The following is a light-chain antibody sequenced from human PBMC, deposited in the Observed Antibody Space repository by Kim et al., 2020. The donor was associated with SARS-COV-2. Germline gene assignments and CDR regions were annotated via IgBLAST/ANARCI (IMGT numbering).Light chain of an antibody. J-gene: IGKJ1*01. V-gene: IGKV1-5*03. CDR3: QQYSDNSPT. Sequence: ASVGDRVTITCRASQSAGSWLAWYQQKPGKAPRHLISKTSNLESGVPSRISGSGSGTEFTLTISSLQPDDFATYYCQQYSDNSPTFGQGTKVDIK. CDR2: KTS. CDR1: QSAGSW.